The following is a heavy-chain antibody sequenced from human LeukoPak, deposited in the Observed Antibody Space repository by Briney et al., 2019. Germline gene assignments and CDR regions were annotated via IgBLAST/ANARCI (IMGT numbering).Heavy chain of an antibody. CDR1: GYSFTSYW. V-gene: IGHV5-51*01. Sequence: GESLKISCKGSGYSFTSYWIGWVRQMPGKGLGWMGIIYPGDSDTRYSPSFQGQVTISADKSISTAYLQWSSLKASDTAMYYCARQAPYSSGTIDYWGQGTLVTVSS. CDR3: ARQAPYSSGTIDY. CDR2: IYPGDSDT. D-gene: IGHD6-19*01. J-gene: IGHJ4*02.